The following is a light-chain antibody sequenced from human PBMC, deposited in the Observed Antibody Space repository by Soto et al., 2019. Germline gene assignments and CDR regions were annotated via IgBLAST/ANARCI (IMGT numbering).Light chain of an antibody. CDR1: SSNIGNNY. CDR3: GTWDSGLSATYV. CDR2: ENN. V-gene: IGLV1-51*02. J-gene: IGLJ1*01. Sequence: QSVLTQPPSVSAAPGQKVTISCSGSSSNIGNNYVSWYQQLPGTAPKLLIYENNKRPSGIPDRFSGSRSGTSATLGITGLQAGDEADYYCGTWDSGLSATYVFGTGTKVTVL.